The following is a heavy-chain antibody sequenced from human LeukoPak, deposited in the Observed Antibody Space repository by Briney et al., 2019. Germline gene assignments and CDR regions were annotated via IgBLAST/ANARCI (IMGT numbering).Heavy chain of an antibody. CDR1: GGTFSSYA. Sequence: ASVKVSCKASGGTFSSYAISWVRQAPGQGLEWMGRIIPILGIANYAQKFQGRVTITADKSTSTTYMELSSLRSEDTAVYYCARELYQPLILHFDYWGQGTLVTVSS. CDR3: ARELYQPLILHFDY. J-gene: IGHJ4*02. CDR2: IIPILGIA. V-gene: IGHV1-69*04. D-gene: IGHD2-2*01.